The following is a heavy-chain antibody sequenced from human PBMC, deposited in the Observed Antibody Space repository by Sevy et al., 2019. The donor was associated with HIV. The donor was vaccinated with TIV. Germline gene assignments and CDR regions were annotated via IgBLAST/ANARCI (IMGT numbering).Heavy chain of an antibody. D-gene: IGHD1-20*01. Sequence: GGSLRLSCAASGFTFSSYGMHWVRQSPGKGLEWVAVIWYDGSNKYYADSVKGRFTISRDNSKNTLSLQMNSLRAEDTAVYYCARDHNGLDYWGQGTLVTVSS. CDR3: ARDHNGLDY. V-gene: IGHV3-33*01. CDR2: IWYDGSNK. J-gene: IGHJ4*02. CDR1: GFTFSSYG.